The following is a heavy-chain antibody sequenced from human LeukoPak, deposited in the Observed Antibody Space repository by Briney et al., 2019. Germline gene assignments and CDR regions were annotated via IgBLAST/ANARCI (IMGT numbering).Heavy chain of an antibody. Sequence: ASVKVPCKASGYTFTSYAMHWVRQAPGQRLEWMGWINAGNGNTQYSQKFQGRVTFTRDTSASTAYMEPSSLRSEDTAVYHCASVDYGDYWGQGTLVTVSS. J-gene: IGHJ4*02. CDR3: ASVDYGDY. D-gene: IGHD4-17*01. V-gene: IGHV1-3*01. CDR2: INAGNGNT. CDR1: GYTFTSYA.